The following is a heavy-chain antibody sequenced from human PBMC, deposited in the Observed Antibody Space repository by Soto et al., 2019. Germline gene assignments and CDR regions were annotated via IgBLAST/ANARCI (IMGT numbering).Heavy chain of an antibody. D-gene: IGHD3-3*01. J-gene: IGHJ6*02. CDR3: ARTIFGVVSSYGMDV. Sequence: SETLPLTYAVSGGSMIRGGYSWSWIRQPPGKGLEWIGYIYHSGSTYYNPSLKSRVTISVDRSKNQFSLKLSSVTAADTAVYYCARTIFGVVSSYGMDVWGQGTTVS. CDR2: IYHSGST. V-gene: IGHV4-30-2*01. CDR1: GGSMIRGGYS.